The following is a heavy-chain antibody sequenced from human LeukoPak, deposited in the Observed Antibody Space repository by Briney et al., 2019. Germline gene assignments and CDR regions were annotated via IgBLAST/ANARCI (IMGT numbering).Heavy chain of an antibody. J-gene: IGHJ4*02. CDR2: IKQDGYEK. Sequence: GGSLRLSCAASGFTFSSYSMNWVRQTPEKGLEWVANIKQDGYEKYYVDSVKDRFTISRDNAKNSLYLQMNSLRADDTAVYYCARDKIVGPTTLDYWGQGTLVTVSS. CDR1: GFTFSSYS. D-gene: IGHD1-26*01. CDR3: ARDKIVGPTTLDY. V-gene: IGHV3-7*01.